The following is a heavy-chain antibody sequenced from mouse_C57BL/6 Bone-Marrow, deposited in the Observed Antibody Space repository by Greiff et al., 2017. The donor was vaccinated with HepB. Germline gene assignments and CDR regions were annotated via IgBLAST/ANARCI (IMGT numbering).Heavy chain of an antibody. J-gene: IGHJ2*01. Sequence: VKLVESGPGLVQPSQSLSITCTVSGFSLTSYGVHWVRQSPGKGLEWLGVIWSGGSTDYNAAFISRLSISKDNSKSQVFFKMNSLQADDTAIYYCARLRNYFDYWGQGTTLTVSS. CDR2: IWSGGST. D-gene: IGHD1-1*01. CDR3: ARLRNYFDY. CDR1: GFSLTSYG. V-gene: IGHV2-2*01.